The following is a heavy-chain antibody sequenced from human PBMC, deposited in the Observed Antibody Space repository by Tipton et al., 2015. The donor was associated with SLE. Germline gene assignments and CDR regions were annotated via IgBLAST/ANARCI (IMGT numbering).Heavy chain of an antibody. V-gene: IGHV3-11*06. CDR1: GFNFSVFY. CDR2: ISSSSTYT. D-gene: IGHD1-26*01. Sequence: SLRLSCAASGFNFSVFYMSWIRQTPGKGLEWVSYISSSSTYTKYADSVKGRFTISRDNAKNSLYLQMSSLRVEDTAVYYCATDRTTTDGFDIWGQGTMVTVSS. J-gene: IGHJ3*02. CDR3: ATDRTTTDGFDI.